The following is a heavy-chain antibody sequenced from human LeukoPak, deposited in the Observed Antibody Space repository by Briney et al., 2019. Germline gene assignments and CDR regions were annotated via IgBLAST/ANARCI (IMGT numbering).Heavy chain of an antibody. Sequence: GGSLRLSCAASGFTVSSNSMSWVRQAPGKGLEWVSFIYSGDTHYSDSVKGRFTISRDHSKNTLYLQMNSLRAEDTAVYYCARRAGAYSHPYDYWGQGTLVTVSS. CDR1: GFTVSSNS. CDR2: IYSGDT. V-gene: IGHV3-53*01. J-gene: IGHJ4*02. D-gene: IGHD4/OR15-4a*01. CDR3: ARRAGAYSHPYDY.